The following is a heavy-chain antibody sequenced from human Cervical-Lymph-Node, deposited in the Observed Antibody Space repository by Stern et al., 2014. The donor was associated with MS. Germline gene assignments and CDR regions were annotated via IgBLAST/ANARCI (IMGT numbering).Heavy chain of an antibody. V-gene: IGHV4-59*01. CDR3: ARDTYCSGGTCFYWYFDL. CDR2: LYYSGST. CDR1: GGSISGYY. Sequence: QLQLQESGPGLVKPSETLSLTCTVSGGSISGYYWSWIRQPPGKGLEWIGYLYYSGSTNYNPSRKSRVTISVDTSKNQFSLNLSSVTAEDTAVYYCARDTYCSGGTCFYWYFDLWGRGTRVTVSS. J-gene: IGHJ2*01. D-gene: IGHD2-15*01.